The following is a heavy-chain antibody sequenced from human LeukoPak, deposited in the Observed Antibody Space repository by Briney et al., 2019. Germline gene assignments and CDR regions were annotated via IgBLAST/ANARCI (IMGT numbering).Heavy chain of an antibody. CDR3: ARLVWSGYYIDY. J-gene: IGHJ4*02. CDR1: GDSISLYY. D-gene: IGHD3-3*01. CDR2: IHYSGST. Sequence: SETLSLTCTVSGDSISLYYWSWIRQPPGKGLEWIGHIHYSGSTNYNPSLNSRVTISVDTSKNQFSLKLSSVTAADTAVYYCARLVWSGYYIDYWGQGALVTVSS. V-gene: IGHV4-59*08.